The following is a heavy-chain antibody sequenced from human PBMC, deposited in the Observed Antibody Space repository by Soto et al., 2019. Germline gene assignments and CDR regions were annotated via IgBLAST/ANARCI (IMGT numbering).Heavy chain of an antibody. CDR1: GGTFSSFA. J-gene: IGHJ6*02. CDR2: IIPIFETA. Sequence: ASLTVSCKPSGGTFSSFAISWVRQAPGQGLEWMGGIIPIFETANYAQKFQGRVTITADEITGTAYMELRSLRSEDTGVYYCARDLEVVVLGVDHYYYYGMDVWGQGTTVTVSS. D-gene: IGHD2-15*01. CDR3: ARDLEVVVLGVDHYYYYGMDV. V-gene: IGHV1-69*13.